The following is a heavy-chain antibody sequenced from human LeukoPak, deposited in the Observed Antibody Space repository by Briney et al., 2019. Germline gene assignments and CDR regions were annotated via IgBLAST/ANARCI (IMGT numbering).Heavy chain of an antibody. CDR1: GYSFTSYW. CDR3: ARLGADFWSNYYYMDV. V-gene: IGHV5-51*01. D-gene: IGHD3-3*01. J-gene: IGHJ6*03. CDR2: IYPVDSDT. Sequence: GESLKISCKGSGYSFTSYWIGWVRQMPGKGLEWMGIIYPVDSDTRYSPSFQGQVTISADKSISTAYLQWSSLKASDTAMYYCARLGADFWSNYYYMDVWGKGTTVTVSS.